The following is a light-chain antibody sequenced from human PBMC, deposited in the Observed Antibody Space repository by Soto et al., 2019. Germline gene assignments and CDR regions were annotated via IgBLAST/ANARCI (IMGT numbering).Light chain of an antibody. CDR3: QQYNSYWT. CDR1: QSISSW. CDR2: KAS. J-gene: IGKJ1*01. Sequence: DIQMTQSPSTLSASVGDRVTITCRASQSISSWLAWYQQKPGKAPKLLIYKASSLESGVPSRFSCSGSGTEFTLNISSLQPDDFATYYCQQYNSYWTFGQGTKVEIK. V-gene: IGKV1-5*03.